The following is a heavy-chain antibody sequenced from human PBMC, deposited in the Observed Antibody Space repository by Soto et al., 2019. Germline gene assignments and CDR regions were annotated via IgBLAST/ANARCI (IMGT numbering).Heavy chain of an antibody. V-gene: IGHV4-31*03. D-gene: IGHD5-12*01. Sequence: PSETLSLTCTVSGGSISSGDYYWSWIRQHPGKGLEWIGYIYYSGSTYYNPSLKSRVTISVDKSKNQFSLKLSSVTAADTAVYYCARGVDIGGHWFDPWGQGTLVTVSS. CDR2: IYYSGST. CDR1: GGSISSGDYY. CDR3: ARGVDIGGHWFDP. J-gene: IGHJ5*02.